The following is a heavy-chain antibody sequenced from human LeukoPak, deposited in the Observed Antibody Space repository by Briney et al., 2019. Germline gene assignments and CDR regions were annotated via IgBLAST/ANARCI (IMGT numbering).Heavy chain of an antibody. CDR3: ARANDFWSGFDC. CDR1: GGSFSGYY. V-gene: IGHV4-34*01. J-gene: IGHJ4*02. CDR2: INHSGST. Sequence: SETLSLTCAVYGGSFSGYYWSWIRQPPGKGLEWIGEINHSGSTNYNPSLKSRVTISVDTSKNQFSLKLSSVTAADTAVYYCARANDFWSGFDCWGQGTLVTVSS. D-gene: IGHD3-3*01.